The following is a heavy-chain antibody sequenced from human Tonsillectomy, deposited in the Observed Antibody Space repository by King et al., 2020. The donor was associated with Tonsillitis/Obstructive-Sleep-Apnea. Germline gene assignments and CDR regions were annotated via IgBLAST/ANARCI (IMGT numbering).Heavy chain of an antibody. D-gene: IGHD3-10*01. Sequence: VQLVESGGGVVQPGRSLRLSCAASGFTFSNFAMLWVRQAPGKGLEWVALISYDGTNKYFADSVKGRFTISRDNSKNTLFLQMNSLRAEDTAVYYCARVRGAAHRGGYFDYWGQGTLVTVSS. V-gene: IGHV3-30*04. CDR1: GFTFSNFA. CDR2: ISYDGTNK. J-gene: IGHJ4*02. CDR3: ARVRGAAHRGGYFDY.